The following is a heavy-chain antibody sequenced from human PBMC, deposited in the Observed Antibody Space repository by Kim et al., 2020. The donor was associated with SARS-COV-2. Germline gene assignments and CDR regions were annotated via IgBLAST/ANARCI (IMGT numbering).Heavy chain of an antibody. D-gene: IGHD2-21*02. Sequence: DSVKGRFTISRDNAKNSLSLQMESLRAEDTAVYYCARSLMVVTQNDAFEIWGQGTMVTVSS. J-gene: IGHJ3*02. CDR3: ARSLMVVTQNDAFEI. V-gene: IGHV3-21*01.